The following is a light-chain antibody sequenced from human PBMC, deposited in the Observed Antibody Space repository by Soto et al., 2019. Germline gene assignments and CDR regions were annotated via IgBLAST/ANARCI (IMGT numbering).Light chain of an antibody. V-gene: IGKV1-9*01. CDR3: QQLNSYPLA. Sequence: DIQVTQSPSFLSASVGDRVTITCRASQGISSYLAWYQQKPGKAPNLLIYAASTLQSGVPSRFSGSGSGTEFTLTISSLQPEDFATYYCQQLNSYPLAFGGGTKVEIK. CDR1: QGISSY. CDR2: AAS. J-gene: IGKJ4*01.